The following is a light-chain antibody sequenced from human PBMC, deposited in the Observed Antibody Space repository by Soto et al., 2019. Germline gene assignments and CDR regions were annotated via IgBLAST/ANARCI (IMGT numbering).Light chain of an antibody. CDR2: GAS. CDR3: QQYSNWPT. Sequence: EIVMTQSPATLSVSPGERATLSCRASQSVSSNLAWYQQRPGQAPRLLIYGASTRATGIPARFSCSGSGTEFTLTISSLQSEDFVVYYCQQYSNWPTFGGGTRVEIK. CDR1: QSVSSN. J-gene: IGKJ4*01. V-gene: IGKV3-15*01.